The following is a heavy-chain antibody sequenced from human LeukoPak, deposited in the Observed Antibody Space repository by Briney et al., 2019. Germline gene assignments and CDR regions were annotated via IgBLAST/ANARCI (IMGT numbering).Heavy chain of an antibody. CDR3: ATSVGTTGTT. CDR2: IYYTGTT. CDR1: AGSISSYY. J-gene: IGHJ4*02. Sequence: PSETLSLTCTVSAGSISSYYWNWLRQSPGKGLEWIGYIYYTGTTKYNPSLTSRVTISMDMSKNQFSLKLSSVTAADTAVYYCATSVGTTGTTWGQGTLVIVSS. D-gene: IGHD1-1*01. V-gene: IGHV4-59*08.